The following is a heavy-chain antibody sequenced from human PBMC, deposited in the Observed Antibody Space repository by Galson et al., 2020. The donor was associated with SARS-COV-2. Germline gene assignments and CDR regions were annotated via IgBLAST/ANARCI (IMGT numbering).Heavy chain of an antibody. CDR3: AKEGYSYGRKTAYYMDV. CDR1: GFTFSSYG. D-gene: IGHD5-18*01. J-gene: IGHJ6*03. CDR2: ILYDGSNK. Sequence: GGSLRLSCAASGFTFSSYGMHWVRQAPGKGLEWVAFILYDGSNKYYADSVKGRFTISRDNSKNTLYLQMNSLRAEDTAVYYCAKEGYSYGRKTAYYMDVWGKGTTVTVSS. V-gene: IGHV3-30*02.